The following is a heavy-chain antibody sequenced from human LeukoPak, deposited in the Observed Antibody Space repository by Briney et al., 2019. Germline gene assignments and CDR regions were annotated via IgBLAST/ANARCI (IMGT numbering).Heavy chain of an antibody. CDR2: MNPNSGNT. CDR1: GYTFTSYD. CDR3: ARPTRCSSTSCSYGMDV. V-gene: IGHV1-8*01. J-gene: IGHJ6*02. D-gene: IGHD2-2*01. Sequence: ASVKVSCKASGYTFTSYDINWVRQATGQGLEWMGWMNPNSGNTGYALKFQGRVTMTRNTSISTAYMELSSLRSEDTAVYYCARPTRCSSTSCSYGMDVWGQGTTVTVSS.